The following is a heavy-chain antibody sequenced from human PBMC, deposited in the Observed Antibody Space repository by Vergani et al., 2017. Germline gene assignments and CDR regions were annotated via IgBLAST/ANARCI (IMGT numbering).Heavy chain of an antibody. V-gene: IGHV4-31*03. CDR1: GDSISSGVYY. CDR3: ARIGGDGESDAFRIGYFDS. D-gene: IGHD2-21*01. J-gene: IGHJ4*02. CDR2: IYSTGST. Sequence: QVQLQESGPGLVKPSQTLSLTCSVSGDSISSGVYYWNWIRQHPGKGLEWIGYIYSTGSTHHNPSLRRRINMSVDTSKNQFSLKLNSVTAADTAMYYCARIGGDGESDAFRIGYFDSWGPGILVTVSS.